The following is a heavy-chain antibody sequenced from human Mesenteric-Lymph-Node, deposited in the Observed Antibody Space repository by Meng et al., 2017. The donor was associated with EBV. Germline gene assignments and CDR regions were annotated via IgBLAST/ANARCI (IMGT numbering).Heavy chain of an antibody. CDR2: IYHDGTT. D-gene: IGHD1-26*01. Sequence: QVQLPESGPVRVKPSGTLSLSWAGSGGSISGGYWGSSVRQPPGKGLEWIGEIYHDGTTNDPPSLKSRVSISVDKSKNQFSLKLSSVTAADTAVYYCARSPYSGSYYANFDYWGQGTLVTVSS. V-gene: IGHV4-4*02. CDR3: ARSPYSGSYYANFDY. J-gene: IGHJ4*02. CDR1: GGSISGGYW.